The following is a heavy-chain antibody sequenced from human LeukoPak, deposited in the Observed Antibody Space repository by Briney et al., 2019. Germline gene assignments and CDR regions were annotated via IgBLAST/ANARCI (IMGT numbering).Heavy chain of an antibody. D-gene: IGHD3-16*01. J-gene: IGHJ4*02. CDR3: AREAEGGYFDY. CDR1: GYTFTGYY. Sequence: ASVKVSCKASGYTFTGYYMHWVRQAPGQGLEWMGWINPNSGGTNYAQKFQGWVTMTRDTSISAAYMELSRLRSDDTAVYYCAREAEGGYFDYWGQGTLVTVSS. V-gene: IGHV1-2*04. CDR2: INPNSGGT.